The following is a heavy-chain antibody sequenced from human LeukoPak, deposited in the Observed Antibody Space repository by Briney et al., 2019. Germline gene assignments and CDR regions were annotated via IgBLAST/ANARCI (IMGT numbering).Heavy chain of an antibody. J-gene: IGHJ4*02. CDR1: GFTFSSYW. CDR3: KSGGAAPGRFDY. D-gene: IGHD1-1*01. V-gene: IGHV3-7*01. Sequence: QPGGSLGLSCAASGFTFSSYWMSWMRQAPGKGLEWVANIKYDGNEEYYVDSVKGRFTISRDNAKNSLYLQLNSLRVEDTAVYYCKSGGAAPGRFDYWGQGTLVTVSS. CDR2: IKYDGNEE.